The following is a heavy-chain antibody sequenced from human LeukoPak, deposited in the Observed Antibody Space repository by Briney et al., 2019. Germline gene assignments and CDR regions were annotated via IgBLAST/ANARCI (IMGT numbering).Heavy chain of an antibody. J-gene: IGHJ4*02. CDR1: GGTFSSYA. CDR3: ARSGYYGSGSYPHY. V-gene: IGHV1-69*04. Sequence: SVKVPCKASGGTFSSYAISWVRQAPGQGLEWMGRIIPILGIANYAQKFQGRVTITADKSTSTAYMELSSLRSEDTAVYYCARSGYYGSGSYPHYWGQGTLVTVSS. CDR2: IIPILGIA. D-gene: IGHD3-10*01.